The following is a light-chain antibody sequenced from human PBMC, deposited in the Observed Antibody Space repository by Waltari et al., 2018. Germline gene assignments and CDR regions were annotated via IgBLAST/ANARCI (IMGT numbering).Light chain of an antibody. Sequence: QSALTQPRSVSGSPGQSVTLSCTGTSSDIGGYNYVSWYQQPPGKVPKLIIFDVTKRPSGVPDRFSGSKAGTTASLTIAGLQAGDEAVYFCCSYAGKYTSVFGAGTKVTVL. CDR1: SSDIGGYNY. CDR2: DVT. V-gene: IGLV2-11*01. CDR3: CSYAGKYTSV. J-gene: IGLJ2*01.